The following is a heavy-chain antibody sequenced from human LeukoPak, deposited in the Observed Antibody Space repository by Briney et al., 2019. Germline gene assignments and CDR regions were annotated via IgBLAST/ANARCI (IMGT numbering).Heavy chain of an antibody. D-gene: IGHD5-18*01. J-gene: IGHJ4*02. Sequence: SETLSLTCTVSGGSISIYYWSWIRQPPGKGLEWIGYIYYSGSANYNPSLKSRVTISVDTSKNQFSLKLSSVTAADTAVYYCARGVSGYSYGHGSSYFDYWGQGTLVTVSS. CDR1: GGSISIYY. CDR3: ARGVSGYSYGHGSSYFDY. CDR2: IYYSGSA. V-gene: IGHV4-59*01.